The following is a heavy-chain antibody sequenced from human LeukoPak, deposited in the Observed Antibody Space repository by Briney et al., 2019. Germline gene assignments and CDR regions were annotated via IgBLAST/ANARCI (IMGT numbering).Heavy chain of an antibody. CDR2: IYYSGST. D-gene: IGHD3-16*01. Sequence: SETLSLTCTVSGASISSYYWSWIRQPPGKGLEWIGYIYYSGSTNYNPSLKSRVTISVDTSKNQFSLKLSSVTAADTAVYYCASIPYVEEAFDIWGQGTMVTVSS. J-gene: IGHJ3*02. V-gene: IGHV4-59*08. CDR1: GASISSYY. CDR3: ASIPYVEEAFDI.